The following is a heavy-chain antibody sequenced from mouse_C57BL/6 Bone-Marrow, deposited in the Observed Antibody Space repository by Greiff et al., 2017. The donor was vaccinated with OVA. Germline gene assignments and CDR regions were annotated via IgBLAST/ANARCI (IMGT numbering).Heavy chain of an antibody. D-gene: IGHD2-1*01. CDR2: ISSGSSTI. J-gene: IGHJ3*01. V-gene: IGHV5-17*01. CDR3: ARGGNYLFAY. CDR1: GFTFSDYG. Sequence: EVKLVESGGGLVNPGGSLKLSCAASGFTFSDYGMHCVRQAPEKGLEWVAYISSGSSTIYYADTVKGRFTISRDNAKNTLFLQMTSLRSEDTAMYYCARGGNYLFAYWGQGTLVTVSA.